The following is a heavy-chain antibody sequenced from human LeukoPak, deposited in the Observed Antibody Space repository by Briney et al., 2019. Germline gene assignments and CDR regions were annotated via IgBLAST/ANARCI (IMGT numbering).Heavy chain of an antibody. CDR1: GFAFNAYW. D-gene: IGHD1-26*01. J-gene: IGHJ4*02. Sequence: GGSLRLSCAASGFAFNAYWMSWVRQAPGKGLEWVADIKQDGNDQKYVDSVKGRFTISRDNTKNSLYLQMNSLRAEDTAVYYCARPALVGEIFEYWGQGTLVTVSS. CDR3: ARPALVGEIFEY. V-gene: IGHV3-7*01. CDR2: IKQDGNDQ.